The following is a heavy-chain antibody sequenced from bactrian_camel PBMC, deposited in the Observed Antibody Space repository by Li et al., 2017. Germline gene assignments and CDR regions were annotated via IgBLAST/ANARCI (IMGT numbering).Heavy chain of an antibody. J-gene: IGHJ4*01. D-gene: IGHD6*01. CDR2: IDTGDGST. Sequence: HVQLVESGGGSALAGGSVRLSCAASGYTFNTYSWFRQAPGQEREGVAAIDTGDGSTYYLNSVEGRFTISHDNAKNTLYLQMNSLKPEDTAIYYCAAEDYCGGSWNLAENYLYWGRGTQVTVS. CDR3: AAEDYCGGSWNLAENYLY. V-gene: IGHV3S1*01. CDR1: GYTFNTYS.